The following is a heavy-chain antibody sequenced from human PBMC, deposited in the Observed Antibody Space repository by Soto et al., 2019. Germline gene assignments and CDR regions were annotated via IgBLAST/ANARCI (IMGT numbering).Heavy chain of an antibody. CDR1: GFSFSSYA. V-gene: IGHV3-30-3*01. CDR2: ISFDGSNK. D-gene: IGHD7-27*01. J-gene: IGHJ4*02. Sequence: QVQLVESGGGVVQPGRSLRLSCAASGFSFSSYAMHWVRQAPGKGLEWVAVISFDGSNKYYADSVKGRFTISRDNSKNTLYVQMNSLRAEDTAVYYCAILTGDTPPLDYWGQGTLVTVSS. CDR3: AILTGDTPPLDY.